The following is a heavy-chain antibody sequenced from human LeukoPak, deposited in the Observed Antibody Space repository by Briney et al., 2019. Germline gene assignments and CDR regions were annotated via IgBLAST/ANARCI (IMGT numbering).Heavy chain of an antibody. CDR3: ARGDSSGWSRC. Sequence: GGSLRLSCAASGFTFSSYAMSWVRQAPGRGLEWVSSISSSSSYIYYADSVKGRFTISRDNAKNSLYLQMNSLRAEDTAVYYCARGDSSGWSRCWGQGTLVTVSS. CDR2: ISSSSSYI. CDR1: GFTFSSYA. V-gene: IGHV3-21*01. D-gene: IGHD6-19*01. J-gene: IGHJ4*02.